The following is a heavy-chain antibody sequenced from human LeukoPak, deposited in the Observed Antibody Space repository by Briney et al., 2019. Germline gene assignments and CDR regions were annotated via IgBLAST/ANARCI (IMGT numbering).Heavy chain of an antibody. CDR1: GFTFSSYW. V-gene: IGHV3-74*01. J-gene: IGHJ4*02. CDR3: ARGRLLPYYFDY. D-gene: IGHD2-21*01. CDR2: INSDGSGT. Sequence: AGGSLRLSCAASGFTFSSYWMHWVRQAPGKGLVWVSRINSDGSGTSYADSVKGRFTISRDNAKNTLYLQMNSLRAEDTAVYYCARGRLLPYYFDYWGQGTLVTVSS.